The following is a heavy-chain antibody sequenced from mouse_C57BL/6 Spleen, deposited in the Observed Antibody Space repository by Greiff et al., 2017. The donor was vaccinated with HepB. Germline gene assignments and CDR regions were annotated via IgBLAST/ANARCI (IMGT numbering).Heavy chain of an antibody. CDR3: ARTKDDYHGGFAY. D-gene: IGHD2-4*01. Sequence: QVHVKQPGAELVKPGASVKLSCQASGYTFTSYWMHWVKQRPGRGLEWIGRIDPNSGGTKYNEKFKSKATLTVDKPSSTAYMQLSSLTSEDSAVYYCARTKDDYHGGFAYWGQGTLVTVSA. J-gene: IGHJ3*01. CDR2: IDPNSGGT. V-gene: IGHV1-72*01. CDR1: GYTFTSYW.